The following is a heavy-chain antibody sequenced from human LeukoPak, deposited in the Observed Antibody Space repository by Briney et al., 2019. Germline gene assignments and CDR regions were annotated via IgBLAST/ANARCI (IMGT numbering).Heavy chain of an antibody. D-gene: IGHD4-17*01. CDR1: GGSISGYY. CDR3: ARVDYGDFNYFDY. CDR2: IYYTGST. J-gene: IGHJ4*02. V-gene: IGHV4-59*01. Sequence: SGTLSLTCTVSGGSISGYYWSWIRQPPGKGLEWIGYIYYTGSTNYNTSLKSRVTLLVDMSKNQFSLNLSSVTAADTAVYYCARVDYGDFNYFDYWGQGTLVTVSS.